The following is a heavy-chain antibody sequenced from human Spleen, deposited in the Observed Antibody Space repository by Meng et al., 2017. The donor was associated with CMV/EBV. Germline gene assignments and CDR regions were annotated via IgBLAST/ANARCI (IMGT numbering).Heavy chain of an antibody. CDR2: IIPILGIA. D-gene: IGHD4-17*01. CDR1: GDTFTSYA. CDR3: ARDTASGKLRLFDY. J-gene: IGHJ4*02. V-gene: IGHV1-69*10. Sequence: KASGDTFTSYAINWVRQAPGQGLEWMGGIIPILGIANYAQKFQGRVTITADKSTSTAYMELSSLRSEDTAVYYCARDTASGKLRLFDYWGQGTLVTVSS.